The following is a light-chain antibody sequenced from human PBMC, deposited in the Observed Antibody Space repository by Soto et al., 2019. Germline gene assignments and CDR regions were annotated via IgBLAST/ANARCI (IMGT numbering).Light chain of an antibody. V-gene: IGLV2-14*01. CDR1: SRVVGAYDY. J-gene: IGLJ1*01. CDR3: TSYTSSGNYV. CDR2: DVS. Sequence: QSVLTQPASVSGAPGQSIAISRTGTSRVVGAYDYVSWYQQHPGKAPKLMIYDVSNRPSGVSNRFSGSKSANTASLTISGLQAEDEADYYCTSYTSSGNYVFRTGTKVPVL.